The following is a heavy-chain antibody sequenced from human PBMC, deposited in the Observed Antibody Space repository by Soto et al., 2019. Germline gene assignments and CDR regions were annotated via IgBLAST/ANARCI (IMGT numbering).Heavy chain of an antibody. V-gene: IGHV3-11*01. CDR1: GFTFSDYY. D-gene: IGHD5-18*01. CDR2: ISSSGSTI. CDR3: ARDQADTAMVMVSYYYYGMDV. J-gene: IGHJ6*02. Sequence: GGSLRLSCAASGFTFSDYYMSWIRQAPGKGLEWVSYISSSGSTIYYADSVKGRFTISRDNAKNSLYLQMNSLRAEDTAVYYCARDQADTAMVMVSYYYYGMDVWGQGTTVTVSS.